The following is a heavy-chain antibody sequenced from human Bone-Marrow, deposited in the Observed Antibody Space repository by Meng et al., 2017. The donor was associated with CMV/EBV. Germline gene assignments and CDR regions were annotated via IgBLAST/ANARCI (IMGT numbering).Heavy chain of an antibody. D-gene: IGHD6-13*01. Sequence: GGSLRLSCAASGFIFSSHSMNWVRQAPGKGLEWVSYISPSNRTIYYADSVKGRFTISRDNAKNSLYLQMNSLRAEDTAVYYCARDSPVRSSSGDYYYGMDVWGQGTTVTVSS. CDR2: ISPSNRTI. V-gene: IGHV3-48*04. CDR3: ARDSPVRSSSGDYYYGMDV. CDR1: GFIFSSHS. J-gene: IGHJ6*02.